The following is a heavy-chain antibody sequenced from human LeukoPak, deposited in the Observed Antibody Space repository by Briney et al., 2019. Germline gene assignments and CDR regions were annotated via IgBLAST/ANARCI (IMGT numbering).Heavy chain of an antibody. D-gene: IGHD2-2*01. CDR2: ISGSGGST. J-gene: IGHJ4*02. CDR1: GFTFSSYA. Sequence: GGSLRLSCAASGFTFSSYAMSWVRQAPGKGLEWVSAISGSGGSTYYADSVKGRFTISRDNSKNTLYLQMNSLRAEDTAVYYCARDFVVVPAAISSFGYWGQGTLVTVSS. V-gene: IGHV3-23*01. CDR3: ARDFVVVPAAISSFGY.